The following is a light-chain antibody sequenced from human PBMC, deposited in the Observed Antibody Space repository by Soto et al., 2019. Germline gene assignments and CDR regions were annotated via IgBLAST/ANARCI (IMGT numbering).Light chain of an antibody. Sequence: DIVMTQSPDSLAVSLGERATINCKSSQSVLYSSNNKNYLAWYQQKPGQPPKLLIYLASTRESGVPDRLSGSGSGTDFTLTISSLQAEEVAVYGCQQYYSTQLTFGGGTKVEIK. CDR2: LAS. J-gene: IGKJ4*01. V-gene: IGKV4-1*01. CDR1: QSVLYSSNNKNY. CDR3: QQYYSTQLT.